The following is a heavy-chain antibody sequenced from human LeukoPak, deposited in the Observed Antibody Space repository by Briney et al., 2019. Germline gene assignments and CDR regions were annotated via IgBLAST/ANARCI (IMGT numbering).Heavy chain of an antibody. J-gene: IGHJ3*02. CDR1: GGTFSSYA. D-gene: IGHD6-13*01. Sequence: ASVKVSCKASGGTFSSYAISWVRRAPGQGREWMGGITPIFGTANYAQKFQGRVTITTDESTSTAYMELSSLRSEDTAVYYCARAYSSSWYLGNDAFDIWGQGTMVTVSS. CDR3: ARAYSSSWYLGNDAFDI. V-gene: IGHV1-69*05. CDR2: ITPIFGTA.